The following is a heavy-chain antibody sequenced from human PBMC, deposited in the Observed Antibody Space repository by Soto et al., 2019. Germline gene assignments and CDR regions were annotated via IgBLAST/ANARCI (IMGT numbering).Heavy chain of an antibody. CDR1: GFTFSSYA. J-gene: IGHJ4*02. V-gene: IGHV3-23*01. D-gene: IGHD2-8*01. Sequence: GGSLRLSCAASGFTFSSYAMSWVRQAPGKGLERVSAISGSSGSTYYADSVKGRFTISRDNSKNTLFLQMNSLIADDTALYYCAKANFNGVSYWGQGTLVTVSS. CDR2: ISGSSGST. CDR3: AKANFNGVSY.